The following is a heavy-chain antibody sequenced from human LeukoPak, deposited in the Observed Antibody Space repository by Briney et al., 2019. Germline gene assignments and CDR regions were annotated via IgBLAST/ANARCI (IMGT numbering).Heavy chain of an antibody. Sequence: GASVKVSCKASGDTFTSYGISWVRQAPGPGLEWMGWISAYNGNTNYAQKLQGRVTMTTDTSTSTAYMALRSLRSDDTAVYFCARGETYYYDSSGYSFDHWGQGTLVTVSS. D-gene: IGHD3-22*01. CDR1: GDTFTSYG. J-gene: IGHJ4*02. CDR3: ARGETYYYDSSGYSFDH. CDR2: ISAYNGNT. V-gene: IGHV1-18*01.